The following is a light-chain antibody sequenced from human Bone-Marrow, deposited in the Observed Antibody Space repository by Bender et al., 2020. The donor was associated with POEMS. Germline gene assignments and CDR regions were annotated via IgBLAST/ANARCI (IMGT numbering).Light chain of an antibody. Sequence: SHELTQPSSVSVSPGQTARITCSGDVLTKKYARWFQQRPGQSPVLVIYRDAKRPSGILERFSGSNSGNTASLTISGLQAEDEADYYCCSRAQTGTSWVFGGGTKLTVL. CDR2: RDA. CDR3: CSRAQTGTSWV. J-gene: IGLJ3*02. CDR1: VLTKKY. V-gene: IGLV3-27*01.